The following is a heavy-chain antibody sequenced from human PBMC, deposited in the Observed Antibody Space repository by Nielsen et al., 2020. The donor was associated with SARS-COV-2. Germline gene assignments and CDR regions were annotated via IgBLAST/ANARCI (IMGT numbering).Heavy chain of an antibody. J-gene: IGHJ4*01. CDR3: ARRPPFYDSYYFDY. CDR1: GGSLSGSY. Sequence: SETLSLTCAVYGGSLSGSYWSWIRQSPGKGLQWIGEIHHTGGTNFNPSLKSRVTISFDTSKNQFSLNLTSVTAADTAVYYCARRPPFYDSYYFDYWGHGSLVTVSS. D-gene: IGHD2/OR15-2a*01. V-gene: IGHV4-34*01. CDR2: IHHTGGT.